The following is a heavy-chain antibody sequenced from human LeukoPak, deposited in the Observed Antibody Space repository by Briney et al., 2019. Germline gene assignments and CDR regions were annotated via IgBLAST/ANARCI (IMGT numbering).Heavy chain of an antibody. CDR3: ARNIVGATRHFDS. CDR1: GFTFSSYN. D-gene: IGHD1-26*01. Sequence: GGSLGLSCAASGFTFSSYNMNWVRQAPGKGLEWVSSISSGGSYINYADSVKGRFTISRDNAKNSLYLQMNSLRAEDTAVYYCARNIVGATRHFDSRGQGTLVTVSS. V-gene: IGHV3-21*01. J-gene: IGHJ4*02. CDR2: ISSGGSYI.